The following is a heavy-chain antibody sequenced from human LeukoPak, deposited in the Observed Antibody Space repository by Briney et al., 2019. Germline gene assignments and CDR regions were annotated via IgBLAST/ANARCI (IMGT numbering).Heavy chain of an antibody. CDR3: TREKERHFDS. CDR2: LYSGGST. CDR1: GFTVSSNY. Sequence: PGGSLRLSCAASGFTVSSNYMTWVRQGPGKGLEWVSVLYSGGSTYYADSVKGRFTISRDNSKNTLYLQMNSLRAEDTAVYYCTREKERHFDSWGQGTLVTVSS. J-gene: IGHJ4*02. V-gene: IGHV3-66*02. D-gene: IGHD5-24*01.